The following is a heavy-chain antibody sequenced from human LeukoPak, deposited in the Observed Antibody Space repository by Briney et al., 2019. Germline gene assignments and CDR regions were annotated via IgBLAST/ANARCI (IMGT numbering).Heavy chain of an antibody. CDR2: IKQDGSNI. J-gene: IGHJ6*03. CDR1: GFTFSNYW. CDR3: ARDNRYCSGGSCFHYYYYMDV. V-gene: IGHV3-7*01. D-gene: IGHD2-15*01. Sequence: PGGSLRLSCAASGFTFSNYWMSWVRQAPGKGLEWVANIKQDGSNIEYLDSVKGRFTISRDNAKSSLYLQMNTLRVEDTAVYYCARDNRYCSGGSCFHYYYYMDVWGKGTTVTVSS.